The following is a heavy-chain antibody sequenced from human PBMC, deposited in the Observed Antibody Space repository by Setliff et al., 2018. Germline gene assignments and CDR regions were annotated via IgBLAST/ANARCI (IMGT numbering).Heavy chain of an antibody. D-gene: IGHD2-21*01. V-gene: IGHV4-61*09. Sequence: SETLSLTSTVSGASIRSGSHYWSWIRQSAERGLEWIGHIYTSGTTDYTPSFKSRVPISADTSKNLVSLKLHSVTAADTAVYYCTKEYVVISFVANTHSHYGMDVWGQGTAVTVSS. J-gene: IGHJ6*02. CDR3: TKEYVVISFVANTHSHYGMDV. CDR2: IYTSGTT. CDR1: GASIRSGSHY.